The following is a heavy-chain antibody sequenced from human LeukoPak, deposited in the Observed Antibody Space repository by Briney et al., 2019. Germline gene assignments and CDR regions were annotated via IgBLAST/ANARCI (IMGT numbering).Heavy chain of an antibody. CDR2: TYYISST. V-gene: IGHV4-59*01. CDR1: GSSISSYY. CDR3: ARSSYYSDSSGYSYYYYYYMDV. J-gene: IGHJ6*03. D-gene: IGHD3-22*01. Sequence: SETLSLTCTVSGSSISSYYWSWIRQPPGKGLDWIGYTYYISSTNYSPSLKSRVTISVDTSKNQFSLKLNSVTAEDTAVYYCARSSYYSDSSGYSYYYYYYMDVWGKGTTVTVSS.